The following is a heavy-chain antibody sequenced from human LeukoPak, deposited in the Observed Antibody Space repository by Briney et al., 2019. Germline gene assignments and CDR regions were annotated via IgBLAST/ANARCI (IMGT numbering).Heavy chain of an antibody. J-gene: IGHJ4*02. CDR2: IKQDGSEK. CDR1: GLTFSSYW. V-gene: IGHV3-7*01. CDR3: ARDTGGGYSCYDC. D-gene: IGHD5-18*01. Sequence: GGSLRLSCAASGLTFSSYWMTWIRQAPGKGLEWVANIKQDGSEKYYVDSVKGRFTISRDNAKNSLYLQMNSLRAEDTAVYYCARDTGGGYSCYDCWGQGALVTVSS.